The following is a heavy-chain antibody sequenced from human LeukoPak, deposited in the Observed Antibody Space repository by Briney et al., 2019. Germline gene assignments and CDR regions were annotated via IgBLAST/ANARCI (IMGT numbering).Heavy chain of an antibody. J-gene: IGHJ4*02. V-gene: IGHV4-38-2*02. Sequence: SETLSLTCTVSGYSISSGYYWGWIRQPPGKGLEWIGSIYHSGSTYYNPSLKSRVTISVDTSKNQFSLKLSSVTAADTAVYYCARGGPFPYYCSSTSCTYYFDYWGQGTLVTVSS. CDR2: IYHSGST. D-gene: IGHD2-2*01. CDR3: ARGGPFPYYCSSTSCTYYFDY. CDR1: GYSISSGYY.